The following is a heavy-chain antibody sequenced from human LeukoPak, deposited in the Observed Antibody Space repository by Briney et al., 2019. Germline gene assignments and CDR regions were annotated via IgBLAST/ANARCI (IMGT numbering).Heavy chain of an antibody. V-gene: IGHV4-59*01. J-gene: IGHJ4*02. CDR1: GGSISGYY. Sequence: SETLSLTCTVSGGSISGYYWSWIRQPPGKGLEWIGHIFYSGSTNYNPSLKSRVTISVDTSKNQFSLKLSSVTAADTAVYYCARRGSCSSTSCYGEWNYWGQGNLVTVSS. D-gene: IGHD2-2*01. CDR3: ARRGSCSSTSCYGEWNY. CDR2: IFYSGST.